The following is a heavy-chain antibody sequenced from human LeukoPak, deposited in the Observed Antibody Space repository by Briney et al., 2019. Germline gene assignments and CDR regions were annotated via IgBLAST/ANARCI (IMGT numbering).Heavy chain of an antibody. CDR3: ARGGITGTTRGPTRLNDAFDI. J-gene: IGHJ3*02. CDR2: INPNSGGT. V-gene: IGHV1-2*04. CDR1: GGTFSSYA. D-gene: IGHD1-20*01. Sequence: ASVKVSCKASGGTFSSYAISWVRQAPGQGLEWMGWINPNSGGTNYAQKFQGWVTMTRDTSISTAYMELSRLRSDDTAVYYCARGGITGTTRGPTRLNDAFDIWGQGTLVTVSS.